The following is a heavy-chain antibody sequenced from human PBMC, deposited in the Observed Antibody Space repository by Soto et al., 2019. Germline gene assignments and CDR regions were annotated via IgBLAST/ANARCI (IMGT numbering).Heavy chain of an antibody. J-gene: IGHJ5*02. CDR3: ARANRPITMTYLNWFDH. D-gene: IGHD3-22*01. CDR2: IYHSGST. V-gene: IGHV4-30-2*01. CDR1: GGSISSGAYS. Sequence: QLQLQESGSGLVKPSETLSLTCAVSGGSISSGAYSWSWIRQPPGKGLEWVGYIYHSGSTYYNPSLNSPVTISVDRSKNRFSLNLNSVTAADTAVYYCARANRPITMTYLNWFDHWGQGTLVTVSS.